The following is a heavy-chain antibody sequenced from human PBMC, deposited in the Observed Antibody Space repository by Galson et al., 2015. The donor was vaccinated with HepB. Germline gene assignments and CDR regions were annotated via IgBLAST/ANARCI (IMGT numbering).Heavy chain of an antibody. D-gene: IGHD6-19*01. J-gene: IGHJ4*02. CDR3: AREMVAVAGDPFDY. V-gene: IGHV3-33*01. Sequence: CAASGFTFSSYGMHWVRQAPGKGLEWVVVIWYDGSNKYYADSVKGRFTISRDNSKNTLYLQMNSLRAEDTAVYYCAREMVAVAGDPFDYWGQGTLVTVSS. CDR2: IWYDGSNK. CDR1: GFTFSSYG.